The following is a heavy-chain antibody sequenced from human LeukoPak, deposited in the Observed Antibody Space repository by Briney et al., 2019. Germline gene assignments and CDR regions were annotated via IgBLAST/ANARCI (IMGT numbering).Heavy chain of an antibody. V-gene: IGHV5-51*01. D-gene: IGHD1-26*01. J-gene: IGHJ4*02. CDR1: GYSFTSYW. CDR2: IYPGDSDT. CDR3: ARQNFYSGSYYFLDY. Sequence: GESLRISCKGSGYSFTSYWIGWVRQMPGKGLEWMGIIYPGDSDTRYSPSFQGQVTISADKSISTAYLQWSSLKASDTAMYYCARQNFYSGSYYFLDYWGQGTLVTVSS.